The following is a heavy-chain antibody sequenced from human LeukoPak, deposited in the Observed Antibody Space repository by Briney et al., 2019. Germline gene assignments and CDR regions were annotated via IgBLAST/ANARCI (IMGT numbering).Heavy chain of an antibody. V-gene: IGHV4-4*07. Sequence: PSETLSLTCTVSGGSISSYYWSWIRQPAGKGLEWIGRIYTSGSTNYNPSLKSRVTMSVDTSKNQFSLKLSSVTAADTAVYYCARGRSSSWYPYFDYWGQGTLVTVSS. CDR2: IYTSGST. D-gene: IGHD6-13*01. J-gene: IGHJ4*02. CDR3: ARGRSSSWYPYFDY. CDR1: GGSISSYY.